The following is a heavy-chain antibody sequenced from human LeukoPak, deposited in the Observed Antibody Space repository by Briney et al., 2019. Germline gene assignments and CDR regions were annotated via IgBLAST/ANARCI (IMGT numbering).Heavy chain of an antibody. Sequence: SGTLSLTCTVSAGSISSISYYWGWIRQPPGKGLEWIGSMYYSGSTYYNPSLKSRVTISVDTSKNQFSLKLSSVTAADTAVYYCARSISVFGGSDYWGQGTLVTVSS. CDR1: AGSISSISYY. D-gene: IGHD2-15*01. J-gene: IGHJ4*02. CDR3: ARSISVFGGSDY. CDR2: MYYSGST. V-gene: IGHV4-39*01.